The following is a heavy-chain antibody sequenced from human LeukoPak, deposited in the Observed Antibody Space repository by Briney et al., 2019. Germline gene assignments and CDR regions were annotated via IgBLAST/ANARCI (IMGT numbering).Heavy chain of an antibody. CDR1: GFTFSSYA. J-gene: IGHJ1*01. CDR2: SSGSGGST. Sequence: GGSLILSCAASGFTFSSYAMSWVRQAPGKGLEWVSASSGSGGSTYYADSVKGRFTISRYNSKNTLYLQMNSLRAEDTAVYYCAGSGSRLAEYFQHWGQGTLVTVSS. D-gene: IGHD3-3*01. V-gene: IGHV3-23*01. CDR3: AGSGSRLAEYFQH.